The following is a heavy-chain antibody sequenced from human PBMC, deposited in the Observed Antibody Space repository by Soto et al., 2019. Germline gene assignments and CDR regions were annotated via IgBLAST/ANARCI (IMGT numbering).Heavy chain of an antibody. CDR2: ISGSGGST. CDR3: ARYPLGYFSGGSCYLEYFQH. J-gene: IGHJ1*01. Sequence: PGGSLRLSCAASGFTFSSYAMSWVRQAPGKGLEWVSAISGSGGSTYYADSVKGRFTISRDNSKNTLYLQMNSLRAEDTAVYYCARYPLGYFSGGSCYLEYFQHWGQGTLVTVSS. CDR1: GFTFSSYA. D-gene: IGHD2-15*01. V-gene: IGHV3-23*01.